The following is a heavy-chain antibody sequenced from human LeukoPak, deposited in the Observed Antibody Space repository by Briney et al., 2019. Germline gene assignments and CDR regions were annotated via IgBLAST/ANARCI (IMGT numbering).Heavy chain of an antibody. CDR1: GGSFSGYY. D-gene: IGHD5-24*01. Sequence: KPSETPSLTCAVYGGSFSGYYWTWIRQPPREGLEWIGEIHYSGRINYNPSLKSRVTISADTSNNHFSLKMNSVTAADTAVYYCSRGTDAYKCGNSWGQGTLVTVS. V-gene: IGHV4-34*01. CDR2: IHYSGRI. J-gene: IGHJ4*02. CDR3: SRGTDAYKCGNS.